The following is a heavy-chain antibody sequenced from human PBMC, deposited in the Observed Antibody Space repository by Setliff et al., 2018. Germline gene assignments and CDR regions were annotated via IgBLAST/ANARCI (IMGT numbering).Heavy chain of an antibody. CDR2: INWDGGII. CDR1: GFSFDDYA. J-gene: IGHJ5*02. V-gene: IGHV3-20*04. CDR3: ARDMLIAVAGPKNH. Sequence: GGSLRLSCEGSGFSFDDYAMNWVRQATGKGLEWLSRINWDGGIIEYADYVKGRFTISRDNAKNSLYLQMNSLRAEDTAVYYCARDMLIAVAGPKNHWGQGTLVTVSS. D-gene: IGHD6-19*01.